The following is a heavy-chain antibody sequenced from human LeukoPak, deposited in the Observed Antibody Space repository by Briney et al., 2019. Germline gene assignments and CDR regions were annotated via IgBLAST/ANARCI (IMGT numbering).Heavy chain of an antibody. CDR3: ARGTLGIAAAGTPYFDY. CDR1: CYTFTSYG. CDR2: ISAYNGNT. V-gene: IGHV1-18*01. J-gene: IGHJ4*02. D-gene: IGHD6-13*01. Sequence: ASVKVSCKASCYTFTSYGISWVRQAPGQGLEWMGWISAYNGNTNYAQKLQGRVTMTTDTSTSTAYMELRSLRSDDTAVYYCARGTLGIAAAGTPYFDYWGQGTLVTVSS.